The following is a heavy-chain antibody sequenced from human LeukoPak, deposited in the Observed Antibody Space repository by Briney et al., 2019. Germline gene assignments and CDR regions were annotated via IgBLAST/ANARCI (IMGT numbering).Heavy chain of an antibody. CDR3: ARDGIYSTSFDAYDI. D-gene: IGHD6-6*01. V-gene: IGHV1-2*02. Sequence: ASVTVSCTASEYTFTSYYLHWVRQAPGQGGEWMGGVSPKSGGTSYAQKFQGRVTMTRDTSITTAYMELSSLTSDDTAMYYCARDGIYSTSFDAYDIWGQGTMVTVSS. CDR1: EYTFTSYY. CDR2: VSPKSGGT. J-gene: IGHJ3*02.